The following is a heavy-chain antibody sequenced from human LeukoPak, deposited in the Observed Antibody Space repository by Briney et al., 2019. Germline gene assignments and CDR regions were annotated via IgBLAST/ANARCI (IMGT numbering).Heavy chain of an antibody. J-gene: IGHJ4*02. D-gene: IGHD3-10*01. CDR3: ARDGPRGGFAY. Sequence: QPGGSLRLSCAASGFTFSSYWMSWVRQAPGKGLEWVANTKQDGSEKNYVDSVKGRFTISRDNTKNSLYLQMNSRIAEDPAVYYCARDGPRGGFAYWGQGTLVTVSS. CDR1: GFTFSSYW. CDR2: TKQDGSEK. V-gene: IGHV3-7*01.